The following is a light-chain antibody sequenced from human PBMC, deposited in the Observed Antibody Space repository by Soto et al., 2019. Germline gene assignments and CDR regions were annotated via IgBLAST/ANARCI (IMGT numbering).Light chain of an antibody. CDR1: QSVSSN. CDR2: GAS. J-gene: IGKJ2*01. Sequence: EIVMTQSPATLSVSPGERATLSCRASQSVSSNLAWYQQKPGQAPRLLIYGASPRATGIPARFSGIGSGTEFTLTISSLQSEDFAVYYCQQYNNWPRGTLGQGTKLEIK. CDR3: QQYNNWPRGT. V-gene: IGKV3-15*01.